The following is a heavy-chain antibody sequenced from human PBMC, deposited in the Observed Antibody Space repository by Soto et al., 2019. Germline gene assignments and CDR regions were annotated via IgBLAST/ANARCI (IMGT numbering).Heavy chain of an antibody. CDR1: GLNFDDFA. Sequence: GGSLRLSCVGTGLNFDDFAMHWARQAPGKGLEWVSGITWNSRVLAYADSVKGRFTISRDNARNSLYLQMDSLRDEDTALYYCAKGRYDFWSPYYFDSWGQGTLVTSPQ. J-gene: IGHJ4*02. V-gene: IGHV3-9*01. CDR3: AKGRYDFWSPYYFDS. CDR2: ITWNSRVL. D-gene: IGHD3-3*01.